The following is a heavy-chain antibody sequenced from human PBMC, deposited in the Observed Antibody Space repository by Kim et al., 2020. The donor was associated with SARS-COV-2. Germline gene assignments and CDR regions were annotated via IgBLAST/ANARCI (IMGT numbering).Heavy chain of an antibody. J-gene: IGHJ4*02. Sequence: SGSTTYYADSVRGRFTISRDNAQSSLYLQMNSLRGEDTARYYCARNSGWFIWGQGVLITVSS. CDR3: ARNSGWFI. D-gene: IGHD6-19*01. CDR2: SGSTT. V-gene: IGHV3-48*03.